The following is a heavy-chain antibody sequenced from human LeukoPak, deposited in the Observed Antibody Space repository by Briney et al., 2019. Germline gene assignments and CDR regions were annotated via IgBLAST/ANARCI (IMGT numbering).Heavy chain of an antibody. V-gene: IGHV1-69*04. Sequence: SVKVSCKASGGTFSSYAISWVRQAPGQGLEWMGRIIPILGVANYAQKFLARVTITADKSTSTAYMELSSLRSEDTAVYYCARSSYYYDSSGYLVGNWFDPWSQGTLVTVSS. CDR2: IIPILGVA. CDR1: GGTFSSYA. J-gene: IGHJ5*02. CDR3: ARSSYYYDSSGYLVGNWFDP. D-gene: IGHD3-22*01.